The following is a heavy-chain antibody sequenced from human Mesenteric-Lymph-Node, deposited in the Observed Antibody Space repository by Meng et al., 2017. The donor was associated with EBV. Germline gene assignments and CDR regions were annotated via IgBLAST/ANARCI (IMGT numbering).Heavy chain of an antibody. CDR1: GFSLDTSGVS. CDR2: IYWDDDK. Sequence: QITLKESGPTLVKPTXTLTLTCPLSGFSLDTSGVSVGWIRQPPGKALEWLAVIYWDDDKRYNPSLKNRLTVTRDTSKNQVVLTMTNMDPVDTATYYCGHRRYSNYGWFDPWGQGTLVTVSS. CDR3: GHRRYSNYGWFDP. V-gene: IGHV2-5*02. J-gene: IGHJ5*02. D-gene: IGHD4-11*01.